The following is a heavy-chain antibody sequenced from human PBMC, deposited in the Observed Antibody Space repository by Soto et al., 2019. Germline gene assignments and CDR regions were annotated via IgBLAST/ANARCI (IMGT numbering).Heavy chain of an antibody. CDR1: GYSFASYW. CDR2: IYPGDSDT. J-gene: IGHJ6*02. V-gene: IGHV5-51*01. CDR3: ARTYSFSLWFYVGGMDV. Sequence: GESLKISCQGSGYSFASYWIGWVRQMPGKDLEWMGIIYPGDSDTRYSPSFQGQVTISADKSLRTAYLQWTSLKASDTALYYCARTYSFSLWFYVGGMDVLAPGATVPGS. D-gene: IGHD3-10*01.